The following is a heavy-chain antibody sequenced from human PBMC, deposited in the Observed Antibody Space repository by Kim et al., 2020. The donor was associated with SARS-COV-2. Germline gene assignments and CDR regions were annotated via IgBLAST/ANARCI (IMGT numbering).Heavy chain of an antibody. CDR2: MKSDGSTI. V-gene: IGHV3-74*01. D-gene: IGHD5-18*01. CDR3: ARGAWGYSYGPFEY. CDR1: GFTFSGYW. J-gene: IGHJ4*02. Sequence: GGSLRLSCAASGFTFSGYWMHWVRQAPGKGLMWVSRMKSDGSTISYADSVKGRFTISRDNAKNTLYLQMNRLSAEDTAVYYCARGAWGYSYGPFEYWGQGTLVTVSS.